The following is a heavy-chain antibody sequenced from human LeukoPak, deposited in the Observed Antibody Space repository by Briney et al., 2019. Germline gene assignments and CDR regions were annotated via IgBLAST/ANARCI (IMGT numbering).Heavy chain of an antibody. D-gene: IGHD2-15*01. CDR2: IYTSGST. CDR1: GGSISSYY. V-gene: IGHV4-4*07. J-gene: IGHJ4*02. Sequence: SETLSLTCTVSGGSISSYYWSWIRQPAGKGLEWIGRIYTSGSTNYNPSLKSRVTMSVDTSKNQFSLKLSSVTAADTAVYYCASDLPYCSGGGCRTTSDYWGQGTLVTVSS. CDR3: ASDLPYCSGGGCRTTSDY.